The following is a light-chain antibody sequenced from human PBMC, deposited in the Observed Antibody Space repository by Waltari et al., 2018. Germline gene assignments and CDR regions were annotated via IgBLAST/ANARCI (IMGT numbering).Light chain of an antibody. J-gene: IGLJ3*02. CDR1: NIGTKD. Sequence: SFVLTQPPSVSVAPGKTATIPCGGSNIGTKDFHWSQQKPGLAPLLVVFDGSDRPTGIPERFSGSNSGNTATLTISRVEAGDEADYYCQVWDNGSDHSVFGGGTKVTVL. V-gene: IGLV3-21*03. CDR3: QVWDNGSDHSV. CDR2: DGS.